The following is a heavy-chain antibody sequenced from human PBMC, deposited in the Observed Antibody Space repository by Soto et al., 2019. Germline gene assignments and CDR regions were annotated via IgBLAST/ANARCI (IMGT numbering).Heavy chain of an antibody. Sequence: KASETLSLTCTVSGGSISSSSYYWGWIRQPPGKGLEWIGSIYYSGSTYYNPSLKSRVTISVDTSKNQFSLKLSSVTAADTAVYYCARHGGRDYYYGMDVWGQGTTVTVSS. CDR2: IYYSGST. CDR1: GGSISSSSYY. J-gene: IGHJ6*02. CDR3: ARHGGRDYYYGMDV. V-gene: IGHV4-39*01. D-gene: IGHD1-26*01.